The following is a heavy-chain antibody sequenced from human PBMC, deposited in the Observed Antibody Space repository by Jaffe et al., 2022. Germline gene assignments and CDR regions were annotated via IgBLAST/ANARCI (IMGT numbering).Heavy chain of an antibody. CDR3: ARQLRLSYPDWFDP. CDR1: GGSISSSSYY. J-gene: IGHJ5*02. D-gene: IGHD2-15*01. Sequence: QLQLQESGPGLVKPSETLSLTCTVSGGSISSSSYYWGWIRQPPGKGLEWIGSIYYSGSTYYNPSLKSRVTISVDTSKNQFSLKLSSVTAADTAVYYCARQLRLSYPDWFDPWGQGTLVTVSS. V-gene: IGHV4-39*01. CDR2: IYYSGST.